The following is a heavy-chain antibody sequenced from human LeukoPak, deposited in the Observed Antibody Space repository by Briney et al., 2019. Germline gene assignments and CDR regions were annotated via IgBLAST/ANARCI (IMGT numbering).Heavy chain of an antibody. CDR3: AREGRGYSGYARKTNFDY. CDR2: IYYSGST. J-gene: IGHJ4*02. V-gene: IGHV4-59*12. CDR1: GGSISSYY. D-gene: IGHD5-12*01. Sequence: SETLSLTCTVSGGSISSYYWSWIRQPPGKGLEWIGYIYYSGSTNYNPSLKSRVTISVDTSKNQFSLKLSSVTPEDTAVYYCAREGRGYSGYARKTNFDYWGQGTLVTVSS.